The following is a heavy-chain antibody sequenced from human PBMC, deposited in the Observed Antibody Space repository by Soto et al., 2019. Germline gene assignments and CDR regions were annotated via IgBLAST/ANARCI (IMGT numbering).Heavy chain of an antibody. Sequence: QVQLVQSGAEMKKPGSSVKVSCKASGGTFSSYTISWVRQAPGQGLKWMGRIIPILGIANYAQKFQGRVTITADKSTSTAYMELSSLRSEDTAVYYCASNCDNILTGYPFDYWGQGTLVTVSS. D-gene: IGHD3-9*01. CDR2: IIPILGIA. CDR1: GGTFSSYT. V-gene: IGHV1-69*02. J-gene: IGHJ4*02. CDR3: ASNCDNILTGYPFDY.